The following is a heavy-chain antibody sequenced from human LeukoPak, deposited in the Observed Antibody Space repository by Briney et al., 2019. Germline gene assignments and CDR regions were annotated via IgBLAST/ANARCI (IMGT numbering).Heavy chain of an antibody. CDR1: GGSFSGYY. D-gene: IGHD3-9*01. CDR2: INHSGST. J-gene: IGHJ4*02. Sequence: KASETLSLTCAVYGGSFSGYYWSWIRQPPGKGLEWIGEINHSGSTNYNPSLKSRVTISVDTSKNQFSLKLTSVAAADTAVYYCARGGYDILTGYYIAPIFDYWGQGTLVTVSS. V-gene: IGHV4-34*01. CDR3: ARGGYDILTGYYIAPIFDY.